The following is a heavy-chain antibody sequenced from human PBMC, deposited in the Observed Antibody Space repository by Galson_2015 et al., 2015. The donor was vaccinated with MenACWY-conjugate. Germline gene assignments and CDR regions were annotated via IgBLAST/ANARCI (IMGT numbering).Heavy chain of an antibody. J-gene: IGHJ6*02. Sequence: AWVRQLPGKGLEWVGLIDPVNSNIRYSPSFQGQVTISADESISTAYLQWSSLKASDTAMYYCARHPPGGRGMDVWGRGTTVTVSS. CDR2: IDPVNSNI. CDR3: ARHPPGGRGMDV. D-gene: IGHD1-26*01. V-gene: IGHV5-51*01.